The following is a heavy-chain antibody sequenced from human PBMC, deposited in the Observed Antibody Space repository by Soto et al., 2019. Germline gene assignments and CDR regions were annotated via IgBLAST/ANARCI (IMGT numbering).Heavy chain of an antibody. Sequence: GGSLRLSCAASGINFDIDAMTWFRQAPGMGLEWVATISGDSRTTYYADSAKGRFTISRDNSRTTLYVQMNSLRVEDTAMYYCARTAGKNMAYNWFDTWGQGTLVTVSS. V-gene: IGHV3-23*01. CDR3: ARTAGKNMAYNWFDT. CDR1: GINFDIDA. CDR2: ISGDSRTT. J-gene: IGHJ5*02. D-gene: IGHD6-19*01.